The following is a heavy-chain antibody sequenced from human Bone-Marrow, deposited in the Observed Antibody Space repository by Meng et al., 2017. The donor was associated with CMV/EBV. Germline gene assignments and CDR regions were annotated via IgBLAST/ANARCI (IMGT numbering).Heavy chain of an antibody. CDR1: GFTFSSYA. D-gene: IGHD4-23*01. CDR3: AKVFQSSVVVTRY. CDR2: ISGSGGST. Sequence: GESLKISCAASGFTFSSYAMSWVRQAPGKGLEWVSAISGSGGSTYYADSVKGRFTISRDNSKNTLYLQMNSLRAEDTAVYYCAKVFQSSVVVTRYWGQGNRVHGAS. V-gene: IGHV3-23*01. J-gene: IGHJ4*02.